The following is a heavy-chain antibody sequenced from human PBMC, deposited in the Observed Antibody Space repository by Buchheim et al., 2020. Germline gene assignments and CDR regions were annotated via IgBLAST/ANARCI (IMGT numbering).Heavy chain of an antibody. V-gene: IGHV4-30-4*01. J-gene: IGHJ6*02. CDR2: IYSSGST. D-gene: IGHD2-15*01. CDR1: GGSISSGEYY. Sequence: QVQLQESGPGLVKPSQTLSLTCTVSGGSISSGEYYWNWIRQPPEKGLEWVGYIYSSGSTYYNPSLKSRITISFDTSKNQFSLKLSSVTAADTAVYYCARDHPEKQKYCSGGTCYYHYSGLDVWGQGT. CDR3: ARDHPEKQKYCSGGTCYYHYSGLDV.